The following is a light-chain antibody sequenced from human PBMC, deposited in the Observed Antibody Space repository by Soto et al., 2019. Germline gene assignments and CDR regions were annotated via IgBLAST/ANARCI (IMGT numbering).Light chain of an antibody. J-gene: IGLJ3*02. CDR1: SGHSSYA. CDR2: LNSDGSH. V-gene: IGLV4-69*01. Sequence: QSVLTQSPSASASLGASVKLICTLSSGHSSYAIAWHQQQPEKGPRYLMKLNSDGSHSKGDGIPDRFSGSSSGAERYLTISSLQSEAEADYYCQTWGTGAWVFGGGTKLTVL. CDR3: QTWGTGAWV.